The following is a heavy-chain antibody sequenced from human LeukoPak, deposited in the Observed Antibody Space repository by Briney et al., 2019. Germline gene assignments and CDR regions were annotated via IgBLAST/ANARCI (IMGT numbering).Heavy chain of an antibody. V-gene: IGHV3-15*01. CDR3: TTGVREQWLVDYFDY. Sequence: GGSLRLSCAASGFTFSSYSMNWVRQAPGKGLEWVGRIKSKTDGGTTDYAAPVKGRFTISRDDSKNTLYLQMNSLKTEDTAVYYCTTGVREQWLVDYFDYWGQGTLVTVSS. CDR1: GFTFSSYS. D-gene: IGHD6-19*01. J-gene: IGHJ4*02. CDR2: IKSKTDGGTT.